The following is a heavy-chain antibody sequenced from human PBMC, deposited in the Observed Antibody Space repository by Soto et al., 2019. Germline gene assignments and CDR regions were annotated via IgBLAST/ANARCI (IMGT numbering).Heavy chain of an antibody. D-gene: IGHD3-16*01. J-gene: IGHJ4*02. CDR2: INYSGSS. Sequence: PSETLSLTCAVSGESLSRHSWTWIRQPPEKGLEWIGEINYSGSSVYSPSLKSRVTMSIDPSKMQFSLRLTSATAADTAVYYCTKKHYGGFDIWGQGALVTVSS. V-gene: IGHV4-34*01. CDR1: GESLSRHS. CDR3: TKKHYGGFDI.